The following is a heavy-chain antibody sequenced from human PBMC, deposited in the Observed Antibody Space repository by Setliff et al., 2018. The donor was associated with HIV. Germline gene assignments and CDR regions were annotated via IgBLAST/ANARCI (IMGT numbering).Heavy chain of an antibody. CDR3: ARAPYRSGWYGVDY. CDR2: IIPIFGTA. CDR1: GGTFSSYG. D-gene: IGHD6-19*01. V-gene: IGHV1-69*13. Sequence: ASVKVSCKASGGTFSSYGINWVRQAPGQGLEWMGGIIPIFGTANYAQKFQGRVTITADESTSTAYMELSSLRSEDTAVYYCARAPYRSGWYGVDYWGQGTRVTVSS. J-gene: IGHJ4*02.